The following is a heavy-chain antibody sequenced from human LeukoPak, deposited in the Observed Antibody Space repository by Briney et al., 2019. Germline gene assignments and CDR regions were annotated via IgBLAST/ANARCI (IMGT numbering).Heavy chain of an antibody. V-gene: IGHV3-53*04. J-gene: IGHJ4*02. Sequence: GGSLRLSCAASGFTFSSAWMSWVPQAPGKGLEWVSVIYSGGSTYYADSVKGRFTISRHNSKNTLYLQMNSLRAEDTAVYYCASPENHYYDSSGYYFWGQGTLVTVSS. D-gene: IGHD3-22*01. CDR1: GFTFSSAW. CDR3: ASPENHYYDSSGYYF. CDR2: IYSGGST.